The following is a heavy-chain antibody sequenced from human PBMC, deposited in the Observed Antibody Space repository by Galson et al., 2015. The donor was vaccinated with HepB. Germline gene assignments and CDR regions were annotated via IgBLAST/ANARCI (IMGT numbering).Heavy chain of an antibody. CDR3: ARERVVIPPTGLDV. CDR2: ITSSGTTI. D-gene: IGHD3-3*01. V-gene: IGHV3-11*01. J-gene: IGHJ6*02. Sequence: SLRLSCAASGFTFSDYCMSWIRQAPGKGLEWVSYITSSGTTIYYADSVKGRFTISRDKAKNSLYLQMNRLRAEDTAVYYCARERVVIPPTGLDVWGQGTTVTVSS. CDR1: GFTFSDYC.